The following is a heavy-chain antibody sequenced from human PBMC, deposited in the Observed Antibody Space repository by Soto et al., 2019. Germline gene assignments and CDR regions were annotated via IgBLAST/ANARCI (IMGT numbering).Heavy chain of an antibody. J-gene: IGHJ5*02. V-gene: IGHV4-34*01. D-gene: IGHD6-13*01. CDR2: INHSGST. Sequence: PSETLSLTCAVYGGSFSGYYWSWIRQPPGKGLEWIGEINHSGSTNYNPSLKSRVIISVDTSKNQFSLKLSSVTAADTAVYYCARARFKIAAAGQFDPWGQGTLVTVSS. CDR1: GGSFSGYY. CDR3: ARARFKIAAAGQFDP.